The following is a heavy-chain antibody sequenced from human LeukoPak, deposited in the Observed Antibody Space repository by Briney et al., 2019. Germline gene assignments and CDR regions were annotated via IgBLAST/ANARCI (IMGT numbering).Heavy chain of an antibody. J-gene: IGHJ4*02. CDR3: AKDGKVGVVLDY. D-gene: IGHD1-26*01. CDR2: ISGSGGST. CDR1: GFTFSSYA. Sequence: PGGSLRLPCAASGFTFSSYAMSWVRQAPGKGLEWVSTISGSGGSTYYADSVKGRFTISRDNSKNTLYLQMKSLRAEDTAVYYCAKDGKVGVVLDYWGQGTLVTVSS. V-gene: IGHV3-23*01.